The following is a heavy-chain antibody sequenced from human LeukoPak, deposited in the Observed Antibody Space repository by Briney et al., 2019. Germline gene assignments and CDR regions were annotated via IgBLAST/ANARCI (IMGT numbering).Heavy chain of an antibody. D-gene: IGHD3-10*01. Sequence: KPSETLSLTCTVSGGSISSYYWSWIRQPPGKGLEWIGYIYYSGSTNYNPSLKSRVTISVDTSKNQFSLKLSSVTAADTAVYYCARAGGKYYGSGSYPPYYFDYWGQGTLVTVSS. V-gene: IGHV4-59*01. CDR1: GGSISSYY. CDR3: ARAGGKYYGSGSYPPYYFDY. J-gene: IGHJ4*02. CDR2: IYYSGST.